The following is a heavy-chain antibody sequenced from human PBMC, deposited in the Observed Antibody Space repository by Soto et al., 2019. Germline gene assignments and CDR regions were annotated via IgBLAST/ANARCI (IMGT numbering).Heavy chain of an antibody. CDR3: AKAREVTLVRISLAQ. D-gene: IGHD3-10*01. CDR1: GFTVTSNG. CDR2: ISPNGQGI. J-gene: IGHJ4*02. V-gene: IGHV3-23*01. Sequence: GGSLRLSCGVSGFTVTSNGVSWVRQAPGKGLEWVSAISPNGQGIWYADSVKGRFTISRDIPRNTVFLQMNSLRAEDTAIYYCAKAREVTLVRISLAQWGQGTLVTVSS.